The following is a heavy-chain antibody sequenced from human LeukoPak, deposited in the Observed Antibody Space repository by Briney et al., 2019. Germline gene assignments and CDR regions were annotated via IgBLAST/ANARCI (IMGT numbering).Heavy chain of an antibody. CDR1: GYSISSGHY. CDR3: ARSGYDNLGNYYYYMDV. CDR2: IYHSGST. J-gene: IGHJ6*03. V-gene: IGHV4-38-2*02. D-gene: IGHD5-12*01. Sequence: PSETLSLTCTVSGYSISSGHYWGWIRQPPGKGLEWIGSIYHSGSTYYNPSLKSRVTISVDTSKNQFSLKLSSVTAADTAVYYCARSGYDNLGNYYYYMDVWGKGTRSPSP.